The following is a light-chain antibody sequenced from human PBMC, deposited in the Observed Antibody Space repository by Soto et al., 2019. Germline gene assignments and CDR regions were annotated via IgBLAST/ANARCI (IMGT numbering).Light chain of an antibody. CDR2: NTS. CDR1: QGISNY. CDR3: QRTYNALLFT. Sequence: DLQLTQSTSSLTASVGDRVTITCQVSQGISNYLYWYRQKPGRLPNFLIYNTSNLQSGVPSRFSGSGSWTDFTLSIISLQPEHIATYYGQRTYNALLFTFGPRNKVDIK. J-gene: IGKJ3*01. V-gene: IGKV1-27*01.